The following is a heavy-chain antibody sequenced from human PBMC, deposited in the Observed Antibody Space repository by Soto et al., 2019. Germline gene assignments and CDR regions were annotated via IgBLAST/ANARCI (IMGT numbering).Heavy chain of an antibody. CDR2: ISSSSSYI. D-gene: IGHD6-13*01. Sequence: GGSLRLSCASSGFTFSSYSMNWVRQATGKGLEWVSSISSSSSYIYYADSVKGRFTISRDNAKNSLYLQMNSLRAEDTAVYYCARGDSSSWWYYYYGMDVWGQGTTVTVSS. V-gene: IGHV3-21*01. CDR1: GFTFSSYS. CDR3: ARGDSSSWWYYYYGMDV. J-gene: IGHJ6*02.